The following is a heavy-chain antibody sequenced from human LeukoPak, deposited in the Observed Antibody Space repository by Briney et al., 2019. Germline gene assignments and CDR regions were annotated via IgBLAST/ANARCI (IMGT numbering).Heavy chain of an antibody. V-gene: IGHV4-59*01. Sequence: SETLSLTCTVSGGSISSYYWSWIRQPPGKGLEWIGYIYYSGSTNYNPFLKSRVTISVDTSKNQFSLKLSSVTAADTAVYYCARVRAGVYYYYGMDVWGQGTTVTVSS. CDR1: GGSISSYY. CDR3: ARVRAGVYYYYGMDV. J-gene: IGHJ6*02. CDR2: IYYSGST.